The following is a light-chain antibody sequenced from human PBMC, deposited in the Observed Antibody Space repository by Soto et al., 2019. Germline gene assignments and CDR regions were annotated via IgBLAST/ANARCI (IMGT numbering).Light chain of an antibody. V-gene: IGLV2-14*01. CDR3: SSYTSSSTLDV. J-gene: IGLJ1*01. Sequence: QSVLTQPASVSGSPGQSITISCTGTISDVGGYNYVSWYQQHPGKDPKLMIYDVSNRPSGVSNRFSGSKSGNTASLTISGLQAEDEADYYCSSYTSSSTLDVFGTGTKLTVL. CDR1: ISDVGGYNY. CDR2: DVS.